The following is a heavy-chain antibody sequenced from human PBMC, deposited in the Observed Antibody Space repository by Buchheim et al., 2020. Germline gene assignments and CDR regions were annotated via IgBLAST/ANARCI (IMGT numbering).Heavy chain of an antibody. CDR1: GFTFSSYA. V-gene: IGHV3-30*04. Sequence: QVQLVESGGGVVQPGRSLRLSCAASGFTFSSYAMHWVRQAPGKGLEWVAVISYDGSNKYYADSVKGRFTISRDNSKNTLYLQMNSLRAEDTAVYYCARDSGIVASFDYWGQGTL. D-gene: IGHD1-26*01. CDR2: ISYDGSNK. CDR3: ARDSGIVASFDY. J-gene: IGHJ4*02.